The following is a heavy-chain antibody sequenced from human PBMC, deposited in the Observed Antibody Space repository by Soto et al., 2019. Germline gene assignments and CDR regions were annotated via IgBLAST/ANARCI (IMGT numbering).Heavy chain of an antibody. CDR1: GGSISNGDHY. Sequence: QVQLQESGPGLVKPSQTLSLTCTVSGGSISNGDHYWTWIRQPPGKGLEWIGYIHYSGSTYYNPSLKSRVTMSIDTSKNQFSLKLNSVTAADTAVYYCAGPGDHFDFWGQGSLVTVSS. CDR3: AGPGDHFDF. CDR2: IHYSGST. V-gene: IGHV4-30-4*01. D-gene: IGHD2-21*01. J-gene: IGHJ4*02.